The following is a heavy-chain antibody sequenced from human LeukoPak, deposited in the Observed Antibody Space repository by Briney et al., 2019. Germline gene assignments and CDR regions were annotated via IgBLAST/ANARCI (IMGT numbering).Heavy chain of an antibody. Sequence: PGRSLRLSCAASGFSFRTYGMHWVRQAPGKGLEWVAVMSYDGRNKEYADSVKGRFTISRDNSKNTLFLQMGSLRAEDMAVYYCARGGGRNTAMVWAFDYWGQGTLVTVSS. CDR3: ARGGGRNTAMVWAFDY. J-gene: IGHJ4*02. D-gene: IGHD5-18*01. V-gene: IGHV3-30*03. CDR1: GFSFRTYG. CDR2: MSYDGRNK.